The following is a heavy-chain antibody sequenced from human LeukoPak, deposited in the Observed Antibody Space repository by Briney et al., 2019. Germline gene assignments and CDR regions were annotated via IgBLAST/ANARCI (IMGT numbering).Heavy chain of an antibody. CDR3: ARAASHPLYYYYYMDV. J-gene: IGHJ6*03. V-gene: IGHV1-8*01. CDR1: GYTFTSYD. CDR2: MNPNSGNT. Sequence: ASVKVSCNASGYTFTSYDINWVRQATGQGLEWMGWMNPNSGNTGYAQKFQGRVTMTRNTSISTAYMELSSLRSEDTAVYYCARAASHPLYYYYYMDVWGKGTTVTVSS. D-gene: IGHD6-25*01.